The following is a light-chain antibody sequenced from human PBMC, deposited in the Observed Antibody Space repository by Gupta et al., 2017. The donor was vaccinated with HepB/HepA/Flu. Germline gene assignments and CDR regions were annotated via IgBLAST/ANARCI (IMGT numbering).Light chain of an antibody. J-gene: IGKJ5*01. CDR1: QSVLYSSNNKNY. Sequence: DMVMTQSPDYLAVSLGERATINCKSSQSVLYSSNNKNYLAWYQQKPGQPPKLLIYWASTRESGVPDRFSGSGSGTDFTLTISSLQAEDVAVYHCQQYYSTPTFGQGTRLEIK. CDR2: WAS. CDR3: QQYYSTPT. V-gene: IGKV4-1*01.